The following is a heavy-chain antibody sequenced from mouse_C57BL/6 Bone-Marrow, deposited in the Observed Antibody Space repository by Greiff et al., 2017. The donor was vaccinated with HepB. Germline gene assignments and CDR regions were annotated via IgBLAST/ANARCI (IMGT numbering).Heavy chain of an antibody. J-gene: IGHJ4*01. CDR2: INPGSGGT. Sequence: QVQLQQSGAELVRPGTSVKVSCKASGYAFTNYLIEWVKQRPGQGLEWIGVINPGSGGTNYNEKFKGKATLTADKSSSTAYMQLSSLTSEDSAVYFCAGPSMDYWGQGTSVTVSS. V-gene: IGHV1-54*01. CDR1: GYAFTNYL. CDR3: AGPSMDY. D-gene: IGHD3-1*01.